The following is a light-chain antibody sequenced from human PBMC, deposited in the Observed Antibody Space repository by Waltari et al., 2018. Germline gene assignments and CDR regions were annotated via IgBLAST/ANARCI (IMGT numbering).Light chain of an antibody. CDR1: QSVRNS. CDR2: DTS. J-gene: IGKJ5*01. V-gene: IGKV3-11*01. Sequence: EIVLTQSPGTLSLSPGERVTLSCRASQSVRNSLSWYQQKPGQAPRLNIHDTSNRATGIPARFSGSGSGTDFTLTISSLEPEDFAVYYCQQRSNFGQGTRL. CDR3: QQRSN.